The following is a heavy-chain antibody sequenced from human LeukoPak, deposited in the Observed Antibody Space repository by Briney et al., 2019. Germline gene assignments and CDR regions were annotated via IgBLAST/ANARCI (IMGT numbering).Heavy chain of an antibody. CDR3: ARVRGYSLFDY. D-gene: IGHD5-18*01. V-gene: IGHV1-46*01. CDR2: INPSGGTT. CDR1: GYSFTSYY. J-gene: IGHJ4*02. Sequence: ASVKVSCKALGYSFTSYYMHWVRQAPGQGLEWMGIINPSGGTTSYAQRFQDRVTMTRDTSTSTVYMELSSLRSEDTAVYFCARVRGYSLFDYWGQGILVTVSS.